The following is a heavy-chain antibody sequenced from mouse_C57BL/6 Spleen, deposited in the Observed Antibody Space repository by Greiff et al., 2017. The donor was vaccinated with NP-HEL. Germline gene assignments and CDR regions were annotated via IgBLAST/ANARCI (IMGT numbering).Heavy chain of an antibody. V-gene: IGHV5-6*01. Sequence: EVQGVESGGDLVKPGGSLKLSCAASGFTFSSYGMSWVRQTPDKRLEWVATISSGGTYTNYPDSVKGRFTISRDNAKNTLYLQMSSQKSEDTAMYYCARQNTAQATTGYAMDYWGQGTSVTVSS. CDR3: ARQNTAQATTGYAMDY. D-gene: IGHD3-2*02. J-gene: IGHJ4*01. CDR1: GFTFSSYG. CDR2: ISSGGTYT.